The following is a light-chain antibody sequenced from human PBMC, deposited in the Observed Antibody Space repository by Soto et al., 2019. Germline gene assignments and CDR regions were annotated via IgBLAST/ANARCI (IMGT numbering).Light chain of an antibody. J-gene: IGLJ1*01. CDR3: AAWDDSLNGYV. CDR2: SNS. Sequence: VVTQPPSASGTPGQRVTISCSGSSSNIGINTANWYQQLPGTAPKLLIYSNSQRPSGVPDRFSGSKSGTSASLAISGLQSGDEADYYCAAWDDSLNGYVFGTGTKLTVL. V-gene: IGLV1-44*01. CDR1: SSNIGINT.